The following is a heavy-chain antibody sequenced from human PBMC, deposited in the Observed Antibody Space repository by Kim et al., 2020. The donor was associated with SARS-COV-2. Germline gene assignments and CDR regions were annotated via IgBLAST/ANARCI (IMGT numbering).Heavy chain of an antibody. CDR3: ARRGRVVMTTFDY. Sequence: YNPSLKSRVTISVDTSKNQFSLRLSSVTAADTAIYYCARRGRVVMTTFDYWGQGTLVTVTS. J-gene: IGHJ4*02. V-gene: IGHV4-34*01. D-gene: IGHD3-3*01.